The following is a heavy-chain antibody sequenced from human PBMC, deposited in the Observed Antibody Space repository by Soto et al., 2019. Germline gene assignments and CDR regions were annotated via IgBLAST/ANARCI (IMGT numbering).Heavy chain of an antibody. D-gene: IGHD6-13*01. Sequence: QVQLVESGGGVVQPGRSLRLSCAASEFTFSSYGMHWVRQAPGKGLEWVAVISYDGSNKYYADSVKGRFTISRDNSKNTLYLQMNSLRAEDTAVYYCAKDVTAVYYYGMDVWGQGTTVTVSS. CDR1: EFTFSSYG. J-gene: IGHJ6*02. CDR2: ISYDGSNK. V-gene: IGHV3-30*18. CDR3: AKDVTAVYYYGMDV.